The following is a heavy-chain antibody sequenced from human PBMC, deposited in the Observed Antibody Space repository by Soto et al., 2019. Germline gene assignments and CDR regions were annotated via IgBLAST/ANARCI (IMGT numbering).Heavy chain of an antibody. D-gene: IGHD2-2*01. V-gene: IGHV1-18*01. CDR2: ISTYNGNR. J-gene: IGHJ4*02. Sequence: GASVKVSCKASGGTFSSYAISWVRQAPGQGLEWMGWISTYNGNRNYARKFQDRVTMSSDTSTSTVYMELRSLRSDDTAVYYCARDPSTSRFDYWGQGTLVTVSS. CDR1: GGTFSSYA. CDR3: ARDPSTSRFDY.